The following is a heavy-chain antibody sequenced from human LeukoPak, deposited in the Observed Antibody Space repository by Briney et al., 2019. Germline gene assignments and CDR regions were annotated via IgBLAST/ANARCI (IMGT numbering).Heavy chain of an antibody. V-gene: IGHV3-7*01. J-gene: IGHJ6*04. CDR2: IKEDGSEK. CDR1: GFTFSTYW. CDR3: AKGGHLDV. Sequence: PGGSLRLSCAASGFTFSTYWMGWVRQAPGKGLEWVANIKEDGSEKNYVDSVTGRFTISRDNAKNSLYLQMNSLRTEDTAVYYCAKGGHLDVWGKGTTVTVSS. D-gene: IGHD3-16*01.